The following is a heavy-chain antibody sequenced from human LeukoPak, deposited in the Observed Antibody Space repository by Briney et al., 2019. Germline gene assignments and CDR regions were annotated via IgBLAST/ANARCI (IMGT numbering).Heavy chain of an antibody. D-gene: IGHD1-26*01. J-gene: IGHJ5*02. CDR2: ISSSSSYT. Sequence: GGSLRLSCAASGFTFSDYYMSWIRHAPGKGLEWVSYISSSSSYTNYADSVKGRFTISRDNAKNSLYLQMNSLRAEDTAVYYCARIVGARDWFDPWGQGTLVTVSS. CDR1: GFTFSDYY. CDR3: ARIVGARDWFDP. V-gene: IGHV3-11*06.